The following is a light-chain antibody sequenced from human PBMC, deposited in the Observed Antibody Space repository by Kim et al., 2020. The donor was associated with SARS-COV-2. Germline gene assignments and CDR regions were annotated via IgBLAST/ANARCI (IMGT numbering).Light chain of an antibody. Sequence: DIQMTQSPSTLSASVGDRVTITCRASQSIRSWLAWYQQKPGKAPKVLIYDASSLESGVPSRLSGSGSGTEFTLTISSLQPDDFATYYCQQYNSHSPSWTFGQGTKVDIK. CDR3: QQYNSHSPSWT. CDR2: DAS. V-gene: IGKV1-5*01. CDR1: QSIRSW. J-gene: IGKJ1*01.